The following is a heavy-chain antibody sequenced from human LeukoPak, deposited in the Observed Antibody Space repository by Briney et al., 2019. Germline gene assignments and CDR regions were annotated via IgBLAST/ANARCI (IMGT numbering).Heavy chain of an antibody. CDR3: AKRDSKSSGYSFDH. CDR2: IPYDGAYK. D-gene: IGHD3-22*01. Sequence: GGSLRLSCAASGFTFSSYGMHWVRQAPGKGLEWVAFIPYDGAYKYYADSVKGRFTISRDDSKNMVYLQVNSLRPEDTAVYYFAKRDSKSSGYSFDHWGPGTLVTVST. J-gene: IGHJ4*02. V-gene: IGHV3-30*02. CDR1: GFTFSSYG.